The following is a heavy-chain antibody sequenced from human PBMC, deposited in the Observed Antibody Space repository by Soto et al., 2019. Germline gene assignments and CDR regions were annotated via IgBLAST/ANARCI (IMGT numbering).Heavy chain of an antibody. CDR3: ARDRSRDGYNFHYYYGMDV. CDR2: IKQDGSEK. J-gene: IGHJ6*02. Sequence: PGGSLRLSCAASGFTFSSYWMSWVRQAPGKGLEWVANIKQDGSEKYYVDSVKGRFTISRDNAKNSLYLQMNSLRAEDTAVYYCARDRSRDGYNFHYYYGMDVWGQGTTVTVSS. D-gene: IGHD5-12*01. CDR1: GFTFSSYW. V-gene: IGHV3-7*03.